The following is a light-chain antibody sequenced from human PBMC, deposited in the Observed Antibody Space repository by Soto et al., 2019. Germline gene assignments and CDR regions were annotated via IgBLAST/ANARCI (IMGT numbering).Light chain of an antibody. CDR1: QSVSSN. V-gene: IGKV3-20*01. CDR3: QQYGSSPLT. CDR2: GAS. Sequence: EIVMTQSPATLSLSPGERATLSCRASQSVSSNLAWYQQIPGQAPRLLISGASGRATGTPDRFSGSASGTDFTLTISRLEPEDFAVYYCQQYGSSPLTFGGGTKVDIK. J-gene: IGKJ4*01.